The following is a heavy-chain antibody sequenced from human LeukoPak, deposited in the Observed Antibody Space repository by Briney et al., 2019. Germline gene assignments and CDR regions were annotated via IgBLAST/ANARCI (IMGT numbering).Heavy chain of an antibody. CDR3: ARLLDHAAAGIRVFDY. Sequence: SETLSLTCTVSGGSISSSSYYWGWIRQPPGKGLEWIGSIYYSGSTYYNPSLKSRVTISVDTSKNQFSLKLSSVTAADTAVYYCARLLDHAAAGIRVFDYWGQGTLVTVSS. D-gene: IGHD6-13*01. J-gene: IGHJ4*02. V-gene: IGHV4-39*01. CDR1: GGSISSSSYY. CDR2: IYYSGST.